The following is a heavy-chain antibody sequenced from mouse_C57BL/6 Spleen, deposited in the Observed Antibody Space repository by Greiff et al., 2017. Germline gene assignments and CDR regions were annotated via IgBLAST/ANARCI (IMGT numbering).Heavy chain of an antibody. Sequence: EVQLVESGGGLVQPGGSLSLSCAASGFTFTDYYMSWVRQPPGKALEWLGFIRNKANGYTTEYSAAVKGRFTISRDNSQSILYLQMNALRAEDSATYYCARYDILRHFDYWGQGTTLTVSS. CDR3: ARYDILRHFDY. CDR1: GFTFTDYY. J-gene: IGHJ2*01. D-gene: IGHD1-1*01. CDR2: IRNKANGYTT. V-gene: IGHV7-3*01.